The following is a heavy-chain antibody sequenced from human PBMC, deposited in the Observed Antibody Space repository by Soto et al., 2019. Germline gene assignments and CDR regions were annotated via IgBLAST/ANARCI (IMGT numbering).Heavy chain of an antibody. V-gene: IGHV4-4*02. CDR1: CDYISSSKW. CDR3: ARDLYDYGDYRNWLDP. CDR2: IYHTGST. Sequence: SETLSLTCAVSCDYISSSKWWSWVRQPPGKGLEWIGEIYHTGSTNYNPSLKSRVIISVDKSKNQFSLKLNSVTAADTAVYYCARDLYDYGDYRNWLDPWGQGTLVTVSS. J-gene: IGHJ5*02. D-gene: IGHD4-17*01.